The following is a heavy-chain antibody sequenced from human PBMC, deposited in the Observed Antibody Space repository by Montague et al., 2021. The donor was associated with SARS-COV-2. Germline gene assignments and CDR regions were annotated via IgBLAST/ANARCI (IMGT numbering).Heavy chain of an antibody. CDR3: VRDTGSAQAGFDA. CDR2: TNYRSKWTS. V-gene: IGHV6-1*01. D-gene: IGHD4-17*01. CDR1: GDSVGGKTAA. J-gene: IGHJ4*02. Sequence: CAISGDSVGGKTAAWNWKRQSPAGGLGWLGRTNYRSKWTSDYATSVEGRISIDPDTSKNQFFLHLRSVTPEDTGVYYCVRDTGSAQAGFDAWGQGTLVTVSS.